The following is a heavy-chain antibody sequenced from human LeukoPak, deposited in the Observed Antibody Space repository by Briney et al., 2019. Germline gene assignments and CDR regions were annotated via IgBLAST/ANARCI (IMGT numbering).Heavy chain of an antibody. CDR2: IIPIFGTA. CDR1: GYTLTELS. V-gene: IGHV1-69*13. D-gene: IGHD3-22*01. CDR3: AAYYDSSGYYFDY. J-gene: IGHJ4*02. Sequence: SVKVSCKVSGYTLTELSMHWVRQAPGQGLEWMGGIIPIFGTANYAQKFQGRVTITADESTSTAYMELSSLRSEDTAVYYCAAYYDSSGYYFDYWGQGTLVTVSS.